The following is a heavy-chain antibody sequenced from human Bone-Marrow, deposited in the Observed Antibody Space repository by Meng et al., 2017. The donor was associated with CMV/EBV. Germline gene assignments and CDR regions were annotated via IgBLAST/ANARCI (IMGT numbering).Heavy chain of an antibody. CDR2: IGTAGDT. V-gene: IGHV3-13*01. D-gene: IGHD3-22*01. Sequence: GESLKISCAASGFTFSSYDMHWVRQATGKGLEWVSAIGTAGDTYYPGSVKGRFTISRENAKNSLYLQMNSLRAADTAVYYCARVAYYYDSSGYSGAYWVFDPWGQGTLVTVSS. CDR3: ARVAYYYDSSGYSGAYWVFDP. J-gene: IGHJ5*02. CDR1: GFTFSSYD.